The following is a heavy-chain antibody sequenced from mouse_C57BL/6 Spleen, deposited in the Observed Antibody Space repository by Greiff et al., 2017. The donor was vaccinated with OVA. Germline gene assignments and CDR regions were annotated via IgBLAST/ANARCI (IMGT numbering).Heavy chain of an antibody. CDR1: GYTFTDYY. CDR2: INPNNGGT. V-gene: IGHV1-26*01. Sequence: EVQLQQSGPELVKPGASVKISCKASGYTFTDYYMNWVKQSHGKSLEWIGDINPNNGGTSYNQKFKGKATLTVDKSSSTAYMELRSLTSEDSAVYYCARSLPHYFDYWGQGTTLTVSS. J-gene: IGHJ2*01. CDR3: ARSLPHYFDY. D-gene: IGHD2-10*01.